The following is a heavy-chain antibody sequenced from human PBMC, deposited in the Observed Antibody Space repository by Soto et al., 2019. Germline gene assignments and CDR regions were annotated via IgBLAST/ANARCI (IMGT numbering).Heavy chain of an antibody. V-gene: IGHV3-15*07. J-gene: IGHJ4*02. Sequence: GGSLRLSCAASGFTFSNAWMNWVRQAPGKGLEWVGRIKSKTDGGTTDYAAPVKGRFTISRDDSRNTLYLQMNSLKTEDTAVYYRIRKIFLDSSGYVTGVDFGGQGTLVTV. CDR1: GFTFSNAW. D-gene: IGHD3-22*01. CDR2: IKSKTDGGTT. CDR3: IRKIFLDSSGYVTGVDF.